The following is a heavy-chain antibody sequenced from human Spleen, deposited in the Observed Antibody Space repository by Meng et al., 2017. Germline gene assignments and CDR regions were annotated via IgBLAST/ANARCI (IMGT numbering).Heavy chain of an antibody. J-gene: IGHJ3*02. Sequence: GESLKISCAASGFTFSGYEMNWVRQAPGKGLEWISYISSSGSTIYYADSVKGRFTISRDNARNSLSLQMNSLRAEDTAVYYCARDIQGTASALDIWGQGTMVTVSS. CDR2: ISSSGSTI. D-gene: IGHD1-1*01. CDR3: ARDIQGTASALDI. V-gene: IGHV3-48*03. CDR1: GFTFSGYE.